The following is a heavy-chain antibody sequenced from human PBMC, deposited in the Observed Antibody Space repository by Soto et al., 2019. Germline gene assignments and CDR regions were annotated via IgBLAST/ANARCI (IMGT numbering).Heavy chain of an antibody. CDR3: EGRDEPFHV. CDR2: IWHDGSQK. V-gene: IGHV3-33*01. J-gene: IGHJ3*01. CDR1: GLTFSIYG. Sequence: QVQLVESGGGVVQPERSLRLSCVGTGLTFSIYGIHWVRQAPGRGLEWVAVIWHDGSQKYSADSVRGRFTISRDNSKNTVYLQMNSLRAEDTAVYYCEGRDEPFHVWGQGTMVTVSS.